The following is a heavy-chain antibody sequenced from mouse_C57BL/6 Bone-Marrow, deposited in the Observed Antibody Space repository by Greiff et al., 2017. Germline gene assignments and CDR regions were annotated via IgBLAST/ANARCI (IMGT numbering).Heavy chain of an antibody. CDR3: ARAGWLLRAWFAY. Sequence: QVQLQQPGAELVMPGASVKLSCKASGYTFTSYWMHWVKQRPGQGLEWIGEIDPSDSYINYNQKFKGKSTLTVDKSSSTAYMQLSSLTSEDSAVYYCARAGWLLRAWFAYWGQGTLVTVSA. J-gene: IGHJ3*01. CDR2: IDPSDSYI. V-gene: IGHV1-69*01. CDR1: GYTFTSYW. D-gene: IGHD2-3*01.